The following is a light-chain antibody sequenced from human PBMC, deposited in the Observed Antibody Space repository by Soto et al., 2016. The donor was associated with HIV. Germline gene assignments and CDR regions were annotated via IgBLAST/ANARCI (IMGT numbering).Light chain of an antibody. V-gene: IGKV1-5*03. CDR3: QQFGTKPYT. CDR2: KAS. CDR1: QDITTW. J-gene: IGKJ2*01. Sequence: DIQMTQSPSTLSASVGDRVTITCRASQDITTWLAWYQQKPGKPPNLLIYKASNLQNGVPSRFSGSGSGTEFTLSINSLQPDDFATYYCQQFGTKPYTFGQGTKLEIK.